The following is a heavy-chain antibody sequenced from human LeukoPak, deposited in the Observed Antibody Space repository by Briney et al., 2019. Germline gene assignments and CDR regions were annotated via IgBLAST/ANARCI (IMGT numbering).Heavy chain of an antibody. D-gene: IGHD3-16*02. CDR2: IYPGDSDV. Sequence: GESLKISCKGSEYNFADYWIAWVRQKPDTGLEWMGVIYPGDSDVKYSPSFQGQVTISADKSISTAYLQWTSLKASDTAMYFCARPDYDYVWGSYRYWGQGTLVTVSS. V-gene: IGHV5-51*01. CDR1: EYNFADYW. J-gene: IGHJ4*02. CDR3: ARPDYDYVWGSYRY.